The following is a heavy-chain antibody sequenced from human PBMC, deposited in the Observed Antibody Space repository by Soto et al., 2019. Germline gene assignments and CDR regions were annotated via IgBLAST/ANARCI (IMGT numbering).Heavy chain of an antibody. J-gene: IGHJ6*02. CDR3: ASPIPVPAETNYYYYGMVV. CDR2: TIPICVTA. V-gene: IGHV1-69*12. CDR1: GGTFSSYA. Sequence: QVQLVQSGSEVKKPGSSVKVSCKASGGTFSSYAISWVRQAPGQGLEWRGGTIPICVTAIYAHKFQGRVTITADESTSTAYMELSTLRSSDTALYYCASPIPVPAETNYYYYGMVVWGQGTTVTLSS. D-gene: IGHD1-7*01.